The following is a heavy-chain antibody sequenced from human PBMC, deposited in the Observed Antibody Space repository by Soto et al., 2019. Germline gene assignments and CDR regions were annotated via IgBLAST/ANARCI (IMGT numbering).Heavy chain of an antibody. J-gene: IGHJ4*02. CDR3: ARHMLNVGYCSGGSCYSPSMLDY. V-gene: IGHV3-21*04. D-gene: IGHD2-15*01. Sequence: PGGSLRLSCAASGFTFSSYNMNWVRQAPGKGLEWVSSISSSSSYIYYADSVKGRFTISRDNAKNSLYLQMNSLRAEDTAVYYCARHMLNVGYCSGGSCYSPSMLDYWGQGTLVTVSS. CDR1: GFTFSSYN. CDR2: ISSSSSYI.